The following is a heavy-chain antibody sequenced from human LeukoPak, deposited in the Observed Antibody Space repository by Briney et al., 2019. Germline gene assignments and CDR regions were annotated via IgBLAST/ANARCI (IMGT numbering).Heavy chain of an antibody. J-gene: IGHJ4*02. Sequence: ASVKVSCKASGYTFTAYYIHWVRQARGQGLEWLGWMDPNSGGTTYAKKFQGRVTMTTETASSTAYMELSSLGSDGTAVYYCARNRDHVNDNWGQGTLVTVSS. D-gene: IGHD1-14*01. CDR3: ARNRDHVNDN. V-gene: IGHV1-2*02. CDR2: MDPNSGGT. CDR1: GYTFTAYY.